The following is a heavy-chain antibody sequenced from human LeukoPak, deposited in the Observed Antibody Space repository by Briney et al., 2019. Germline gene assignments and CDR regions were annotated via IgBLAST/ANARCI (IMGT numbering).Heavy chain of an antibody. J-gene: IGHJ5*02. Sequence: ASVKVSCKASGYTFTGYYMHWVRQAPGQGLEWMGWINPNSGGTNYAQKFQGRVTMTRDTSISTAYMELSRLRSDDTAVYYCATDPRWSYNWFDPWGREPWSPSPQ. D-gene: IGHD3-10*01. CDR1: GYTFTGYY. CDR3: ATDPRWSYNWFDP. CDR2: INPNSGGT. V-gene: IGHV1-2*02.